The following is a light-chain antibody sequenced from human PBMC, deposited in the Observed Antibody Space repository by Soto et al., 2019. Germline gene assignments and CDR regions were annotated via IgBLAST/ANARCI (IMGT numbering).Light chain of an antibody. CDR3: QQYGDSPIT. J-gene: IGKJ5*01. V-gene: IGKV3-20*01. Sequence: EIFFRRSPGTLSLAPGEIATLSCRASQSVSSDFLAWYQRKPGQAPRLLIYGASTRATGIPDRFSGSGSGTDFTLTISRLEPEDFAVYDCQQYGDSPITFGQGTRLEIK. CDR1: QSVSSDF. CDR2: GAS.